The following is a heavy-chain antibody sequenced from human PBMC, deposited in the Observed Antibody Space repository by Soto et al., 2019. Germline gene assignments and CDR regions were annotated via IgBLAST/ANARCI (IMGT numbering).Heavy chain of an antibody. CDR1: GYTFTSYD. CDR2: MNPNSGNT. Sequence: ASVKVSCKASGYTFTSYDINWVRQATGQGLEWMGWMNPNSGNTGYAQKIQGRVTMTRNTSISTAYMELSSLRSEDTAVYYCASKGVPAATPRRESAFDIWGQGTMVTVSS. D-gene: IGHD2-2*01. CDR3: ASKGVPAATPRRESAFDI. V-gene: IGHV1-8*01. J-gene: IGHJ3*02.